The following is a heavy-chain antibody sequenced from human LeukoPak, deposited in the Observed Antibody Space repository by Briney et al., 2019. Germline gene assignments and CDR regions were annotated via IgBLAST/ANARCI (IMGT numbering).Heavy chain of an antibody. J-gene: IGHJ4*02. V-gene: IGHV3-74*01. CDR3: ARIYGLTFFDY. CDR2: INSDGSST. CDR1: GFTFSSYW. Sequence: GGSLRLSCAASGFTFSSYWMHWVRQAPGKGLVWVSRINSDGSSTSYADSVKGRFTISRDNAKNTLYLQMNSLRAEDTAVYYCARIYGLTFFDYWGQGTLVTVSS. D-gene: IGHD2/OR15-2a*01.